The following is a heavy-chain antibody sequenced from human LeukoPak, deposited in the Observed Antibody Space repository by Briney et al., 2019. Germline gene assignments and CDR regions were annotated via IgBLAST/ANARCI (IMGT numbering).Heavy chain of an antibody. D-gene: IGHD5-18*01. Sequence: PSETLSLTCTVSGGSISSYYWSWIRQPPGKGLEWIGYIYYSGSTNYNPSLKSRVTISVDTSKSQFSLKLSSVTAADTAVYYCARSSWIQYLVDYWGQGTLVTVSS. CDR2: IYYSGST. V-gene: IGHV4-59*01. CDR3: ARSSWIQYLVDY. CDR1: GGSISSYY. J-gene: IGHJ4*02.